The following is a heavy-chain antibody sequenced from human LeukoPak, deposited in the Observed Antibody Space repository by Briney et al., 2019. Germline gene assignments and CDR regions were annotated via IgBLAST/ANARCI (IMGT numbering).Heavy chain of an antibody. CDR2: IYYSGST. D-gene: IGHD1-26*01. V-gene: IGHV4-31*03. CDR1: GGSISSGGYY. CDR3: ARGGTAFDI. Sequence: SETLSLTCTISGGSISSGGYYWSRIRQHPGKGLEWIGYIYYSGSTYYNPSLKSRVAISVDKSENQFPLKLRSVAASDTALYYSARGGTAFDIWGQGTMVTVSS. J-gene: IGHJ3*02.